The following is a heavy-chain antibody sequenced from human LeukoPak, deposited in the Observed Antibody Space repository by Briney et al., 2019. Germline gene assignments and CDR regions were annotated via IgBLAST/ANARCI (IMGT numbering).Heavy chain of an antibody. V-gene: IGHV1-3*01. CDR2: ISAGSGNT. CDR3: ARGIAAAGLYFDY. D-gene: IGHD6-13*01. J-gene: IGHJ4*02. Sequence: RASVKVSCKASGYTLTSYAMHWVRQAPGQRLEWMGWISAGSGNTKYSQKFQDRFTISRDTSASTAYMELSSLRSEDTAVYYCARGIAAAGLYFDYWGQGTLVTVSS. CDR1: GYTLTSYA.